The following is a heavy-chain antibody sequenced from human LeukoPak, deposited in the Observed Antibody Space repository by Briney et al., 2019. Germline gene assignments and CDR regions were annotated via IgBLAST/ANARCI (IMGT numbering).Heavy chain of an antibody. CDR3: ARGRDVGYCSSTSCYANALRYYFDY. CDR2: FYYSGST. D-gene: IGHD2-2*01. J-gene: IGHJ4*02. Sequence: PSETLSLTCTVSGGSISSSSYYWGWIRQPPGKGLEWIGSFYYSGSTYYNQSLKSRVTISVDTSKNQFSLKLSSVTAADTAVYYCARGRDVGYCSSTSCYANALRYYFDYWGQGTLVTVSS. CDR1: GGSISSSSYY. V-gene: IGHV4-39*07.